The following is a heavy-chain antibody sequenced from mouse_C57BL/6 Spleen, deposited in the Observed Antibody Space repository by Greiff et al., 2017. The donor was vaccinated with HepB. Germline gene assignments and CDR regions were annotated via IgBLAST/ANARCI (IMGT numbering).Heavy chain of an antibody. Sequence: VKLQESGPGLVAPSQSLSITCTVSGFSLTSYAISWVRQPPGKGLEWLGVIWTGGGTNYNSALNSRLSISKDNSKSHVFLKMNSLQTDDTARYYCAGLLRYAGYAMDYWGQGTSVTVSS. D-gene: IGHD1-1*01. CDR3: AGLLRYAGYAMDY. J-gene: IGHJ4*01. CDR1: GFSLTSYA. CDR2: IWTGGGT. V-gene: IGHV2-9-1*01.